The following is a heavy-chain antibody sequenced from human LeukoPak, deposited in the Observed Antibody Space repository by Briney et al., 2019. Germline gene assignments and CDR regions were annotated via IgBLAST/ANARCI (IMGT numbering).Heavy chain of an antibody. V-gene: IGHV3-21*01. CDR3: AREGYCSGGSCYLD. J-gene: IGHJ4*02. CDR1: GFTFSSYS. Sequence: GSLRLSCAASGFTFSSYSMNWVRQAPGKGLEWVSSISSSSSYIYYADSVKGRFTISRDNAKNSLYLQRNSLRAEDTAVYYCAREGYCSGGSCYLDWGQGTLVTVSS. CDR2: ISSSSSYI. D-gene: IGHD2-15*01.